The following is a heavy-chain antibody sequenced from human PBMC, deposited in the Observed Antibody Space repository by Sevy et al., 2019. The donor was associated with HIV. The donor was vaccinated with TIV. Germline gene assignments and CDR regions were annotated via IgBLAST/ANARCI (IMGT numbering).Heavy chain of an antibody. V-gene: IGHV3-21*01. CDR1: GFTFSLYA. Sequence: LSLTCAASGFTFSLYAMNWVRQAPGKGLEWVSSISDSGIDKYYADSMKGRFTISRDNAKNSLYLQINSLRVEDTAVYYCARPSSGWTAGDYWGQGTLVTVSS. CDR3: ARPSSGWTAGDY. CDR2: ISDSGIDK. J-gene: IGHJ4*02. D-gene: IGHD6-19*01.